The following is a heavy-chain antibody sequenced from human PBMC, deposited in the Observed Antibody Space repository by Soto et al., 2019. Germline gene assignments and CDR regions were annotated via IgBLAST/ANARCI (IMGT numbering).Heavy chain of an antibody. CDR1: GGTFSSYA. Sequence: SVKVSCKASGGTFSSYAISWVRQAPGQGLEWMGGIIPIFGTANYAQKFQGRVTITADASTSTAYMELSSLRSEDTAVYYCARDSDNSGYDYYYYGMDVWGQGTTVTVSS. J-gene: IGHJ6*02. CDR3: ARDSDNSGYDYYYYGMDV. V-gene: IGHV1-69*13. D-gene: IGHD5-12*01. CDR2: IIPIFGTA.